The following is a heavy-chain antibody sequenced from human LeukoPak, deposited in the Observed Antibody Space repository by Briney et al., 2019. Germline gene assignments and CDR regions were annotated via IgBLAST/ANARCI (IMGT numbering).Heavy chain of an antibody. Sequence: GGSLRLSCAASGFTFSSYWMNWARQAPGKGLEWVASINHNGNVNYYVDSVKGRFTISRDNAKNSLYLQMGNLRAEDTAVYFCARGGGLDVWGQGATVTVSS. CDR2: INHNGNVN. CDR3: ARGGGLDV. CDR1: GFTFSSYW. V-gene: IGHV3-7*03. J-gene: IGHJ6*02. D-gene: IGHD3-16*01.